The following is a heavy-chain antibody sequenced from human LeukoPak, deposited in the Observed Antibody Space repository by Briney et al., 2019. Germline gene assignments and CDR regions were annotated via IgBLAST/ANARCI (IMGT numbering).Heavy chain of an antibody. CDR3: ARDKTGAHYYYYYMDV. Sequence: GASVKVSCKASGYTFTSYDINWVRQATGQGLEWMGWINPNSGGTNYAQKFQGRVTMTRDTSISTAYMELSRLRSDDTAVYYCARDKTGAHYYYYYMDVWGKGTTVTVSS. CDR1: GYTFTSYD. J-gene: IGHJ6*03. D-gene: IGHD1-14*01. CDR2: INPNSGGT. V-gene: IGHV1-2*02.